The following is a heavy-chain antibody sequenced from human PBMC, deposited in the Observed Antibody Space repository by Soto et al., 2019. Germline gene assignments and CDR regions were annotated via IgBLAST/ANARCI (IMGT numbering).Heavy chain of an antibody. D-gene: IGHD3-10*01. Sequence: QVQLVESGGGVVQPGRSLRLSCAASGFTFSSYAMHWVRQAPGKGLVWVAVISYDGSNKYYADSVKGRFTISRDNSKNTLYLQMNSLRAEDTAVYYCATEIWFGELKDFDYWGQGTLVTVSS. V-gene: IGHV3-30-3*01. CDR3: ATEIWFGELKDFDY. J-gene: IGHJ4*02. CDR1: GFTFSSYA. CDR2: ISYDGSNK.